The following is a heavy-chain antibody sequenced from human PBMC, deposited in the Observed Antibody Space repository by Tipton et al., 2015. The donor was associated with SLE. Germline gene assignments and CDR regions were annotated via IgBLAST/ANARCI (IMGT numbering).Heavy chain of an antibody. CDR1: GFTFGDYA. CDR3: IGAVTSGGAFDI. CDR2: IRSKAYGGTT. Sequence: SLRLSCTASGFTFGDYAMSWFRQAPGKGLEWVGFIRSKAYGGTTECAASVKGRFTISRDDSKSIAYLQMNSLKTEDTAVYYCIGAVTSGGAFDIWGQGTMVTVSS. D-gene: IGHD4-11*01. J-gene: IGHJ3*02. V-gene: IGHV3-49*03.